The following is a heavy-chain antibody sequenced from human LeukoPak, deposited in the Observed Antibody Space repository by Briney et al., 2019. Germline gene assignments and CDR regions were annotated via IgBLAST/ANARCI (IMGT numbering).Heavy chain of an antibody. D-gene: IGHD2-15*01. V-gene: IGHV1-69*04. J-gene: IGHJ4*02. CDR3: ASNTAATPWGAQSDY. CDR1: GGTFSSYA. CDR2: IIPILGIA. Sequence: SVKVSCKASGGTFSSYAISWVRQAPGQGLEWMGRIIPILGIANYAQKFQGRVTITADKSTSTAYMELSSLRSEDTAVYYCASNTAATPWGAQSDYWGQGTLVTVSS.